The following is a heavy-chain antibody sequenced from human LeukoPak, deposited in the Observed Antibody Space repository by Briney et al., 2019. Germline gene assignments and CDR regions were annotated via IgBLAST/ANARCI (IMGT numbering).Heavy chain of an antibody. D-gene: IGHD2-2*01. CDR1: GGSISSGGYY. V-gene: IGHV4-31*03. J-gene: IGHJ4*02. Sequence: SETLSLTCTVSGGSISSGGYYWSWIRQHPGKGLEWIGYIYYSGSTYYNPSLKSRVTISVDTSKNQFPLKLSSVTAADTAVYYCARAHPAAPYYFDYWGQGTLVTVSS. CDR3: ARAHPAAPYYFDY. CDR2: IYYSGST.